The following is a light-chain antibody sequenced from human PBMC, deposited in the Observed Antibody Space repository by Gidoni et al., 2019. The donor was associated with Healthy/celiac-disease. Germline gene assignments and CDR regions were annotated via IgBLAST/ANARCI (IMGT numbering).Light chain of an antibody. CDR3: QQSYSTPPDT. CDR1: QSISSY. CDR2: AAS. J-gene: IGKJ3*01. V-gene: IGKV1-39*01. Sequence: DIQMTQSPSSLSASVGDRVTITCRASQSISSYINWYQQKPGKAPKLLIYAASSLQSGVPSRFSGSGSGTDFTLTISSLQPEDFATYYCQQSYSTPPDTFGPGTKVDIK.